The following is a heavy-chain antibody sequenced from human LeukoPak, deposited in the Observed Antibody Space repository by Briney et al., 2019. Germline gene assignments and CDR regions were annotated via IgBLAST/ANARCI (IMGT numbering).Heavy chain of an antibody. J-gene: IGHJ6*02. V-gene: IGHV4-34*01. D-gene: IGHD3-3*01. Sequence: SETLSLTCAVYGGSFSGYYWSWIRQPPGKGLEWIGEINHSGSTNYNPSLKSRVTISVDTSKNQSSLKLSSVTAADTAVYYCARFPFGVVFSYYYGMDVWGQGTTVTVSS. CDR3: ARFPFGVVFSYYYGMDV. CDR2: INHSGST. CDR1: GGSFSGYY.